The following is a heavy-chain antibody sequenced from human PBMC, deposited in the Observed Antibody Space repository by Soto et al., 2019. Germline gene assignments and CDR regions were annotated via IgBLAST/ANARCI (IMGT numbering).Heavy chain of an antibody. Sequence: SETLSLTCSVSGGSISGAYWSWIRQSPGKGLEWLGYVYYTGSTNYSPSLRSRVSISVDTSKNEFSLRLSSVTAADTAVYFCARSVAVPGAHIDYWGQGTQVTVSS. V-gene: IGHV4-59*01. CDR1: GGSISGAY. D-gene: IGHD6-19*01. J-gene: IGHJ4*02. CDR2: VYYTGST. CDR3: ARSVAVPGAHIDY.